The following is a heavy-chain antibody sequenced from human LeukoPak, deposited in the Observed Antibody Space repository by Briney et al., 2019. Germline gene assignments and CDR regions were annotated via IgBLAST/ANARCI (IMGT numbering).Heavy chain of an antibody. Sequence: SETLSLTCTVSGGSISSYYWSWIRQPPGKGLEWIGHIYYSGSTNYNPSLKSRVTISVDTSKNQFSLKLSSVTAADTAVYYCARGVVVVIANDAFDIWGQGTMVTVPS. CDR1: GGSISSYY. V-gene: IGHV4-59*01. CDR2: IYYSGST. D-gene: IGHD2-21*01. CDR3: ARGVVVVIANDAFDI. J-gene: IGHJ3*02.